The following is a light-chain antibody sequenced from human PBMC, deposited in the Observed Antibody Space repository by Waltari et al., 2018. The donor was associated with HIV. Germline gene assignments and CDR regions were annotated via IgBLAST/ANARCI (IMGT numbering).Light chain of an antibody. CDR3: SSFTKDLTVI. CDR2: EVD. V-gene: IGLV2-14*03. Sequence: SVVTQPASVSGFPGQSVTISCTGTDSDFGYGNFVSWYQQHPGKAPKVILFEVDSRASGVDDRFSGSKSGNTASLTISGLRTEDEANYYCSSFTKDLTVIFGGGTKVTIL. J-gene: IGLJ2*01. CDR1: DSDFGYGNF.